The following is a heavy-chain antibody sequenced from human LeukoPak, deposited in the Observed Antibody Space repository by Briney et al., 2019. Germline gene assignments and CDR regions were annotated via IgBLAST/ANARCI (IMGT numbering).Heavy chain of an antibody. J-gene: IGHJ4*02. V-gene: IGHV4-4*02. CDR3: AREGGPYRPLDY. CDR1: GGSISNTNW. Sequence: SGTLSLTCGVSGGSISNTNWWTWVRQPPGKGLEWIGEVNLQGSTNYNPSLKSRVAISVDKSENHISLKLTSVTAADRAVYYGAREGGPYRPLDYSGQGTLVTVAS. CDR2: VNLQGST.